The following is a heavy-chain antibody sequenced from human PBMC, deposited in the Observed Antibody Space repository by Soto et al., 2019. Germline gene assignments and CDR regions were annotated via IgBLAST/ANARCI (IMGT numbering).Heavy chain of an antibody. J-gene: IGHJ1*01. Sequence: GGSLRLSCAASGFTFSSYAMSWVRQAPGKGPEWVSAISGSGGSTYYADSVKGRFTISRDNSKNTLYLQMNSLRAEDTAVYYCAKAGTEGYSSPYFQHWGQGTLVTVSS. CDR3: AKAGTEGYSSPYFQH. V-gene: IGHV3-23*01. D-gene: IGHD6-13*01. CDR2: ISGSGGST. CDR1: GFTFSSYA.